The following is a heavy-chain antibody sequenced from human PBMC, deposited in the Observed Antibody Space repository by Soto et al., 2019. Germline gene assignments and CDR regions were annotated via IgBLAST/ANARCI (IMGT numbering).Heavy chain of an antibody. CDR1: GFTFRAYS. V-gene: IGHV3-21*06. J-gene: IGHJ4*02. Sequence: GSLRLSCVASGFTFRAYSMSWVRQAPGQGLEWVSSITSSSTYIYYTRSVEGRFTISRDDAKNSLHLQMNSLRAEDTAVYYCARDLLEGYGHARQPDYWGQGTLVTAPQ. CDR2: ITSSSTYI. CDR3: ARDLLEGYGHARQPDY. D-gene: IGHD5-18*01.